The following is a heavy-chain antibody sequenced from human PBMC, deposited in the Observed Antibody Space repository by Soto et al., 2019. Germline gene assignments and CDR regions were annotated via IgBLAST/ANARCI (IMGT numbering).Heavy chain of an antibody. Sequence: GGSLRLSCAASGFTFNIYGMHWVRQAPDKGLEWVALISYDGSNQYYADSVKGRFTISRDNSKNTLFLQMNSLRADDTAVYYCAKDQASGQGSFDSWGQGTLVTVPS. CDR2: ISYDGSNQ. J-gene: IGHJ4*02. CDR3: AKDQASGQGSFDS. CDR1: GFTFNIYG. V-gene: IGHV3-30*18.